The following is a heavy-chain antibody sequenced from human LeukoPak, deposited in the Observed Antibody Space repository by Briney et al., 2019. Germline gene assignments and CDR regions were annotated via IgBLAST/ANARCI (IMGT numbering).Heavy chain of an antibody. J-gene: IGHJ3*02. Sequence: PSETLSLTCTVSGGSISSSSYYWGWIRQPPGKGLEWIGSIYYSGSTYYNPSLKSRVTISVDTSKNQFSLKLSSVIAADTAVYYCASQEGVASIWGQGTMVTVSS. CDR3: ASQEGVASI. V-gene: IGHV4-39*01. D-gene: IGHD5-12*01. CDR1: GGSISSSSYY. CDR2: IYYSGST.